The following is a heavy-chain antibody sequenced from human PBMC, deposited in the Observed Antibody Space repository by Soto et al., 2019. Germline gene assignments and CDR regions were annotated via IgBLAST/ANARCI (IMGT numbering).Heavy chain of an antibody. V-gene: IGHV1-46*01. CDR1: GYTFTSYY. CDR3: ARDLCSGGSCSSPLFDY. CDR2: INPSGGST. D-gene: IGHD2-15*01. Sequence: QVQLVQSGAEVKKPGASVKGSCKASGYTFTSYYMHWVRQAPGQGLEWMGIINPSGGSTSYAQKFQGRVTMTRDTSTSTVYMELSSLRSEDTAVYYCARDLCSGGSCSSPLFDYWGQGTLVTVSS. J-gene: IGHJ4*02.